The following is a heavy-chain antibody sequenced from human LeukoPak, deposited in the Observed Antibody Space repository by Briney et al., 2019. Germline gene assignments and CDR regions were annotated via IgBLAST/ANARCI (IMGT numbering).Heavy chain of an antibody. Sequence: SETLSLTCAVYGGSFSGYYWSWIRQPPVKGLEWIGEINHSGSTNYNPSLKSRVTISVDTSKNQFSLKLSSVTAADTAVYYCARTGPVRIAFDIWGQGTMVTVSS. CDR1: GGSFSGYY. J-gene: IGHJ3*02. CDR3: ARTGPVRIAFDI. CDR2: INHSGST. V-gene: IGHV4-34*01. D-gene: IGHD1-14*01.